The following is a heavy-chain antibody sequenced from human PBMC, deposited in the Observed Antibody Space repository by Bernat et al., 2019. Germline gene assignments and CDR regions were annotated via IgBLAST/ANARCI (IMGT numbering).Heavy chain of an antibody. J-gene: IGHJ4*02. CDR3: AKTSLYGFWSPDGYFDY. CDR2: IYRAGNT. Sequence: EVQLVESGGGLIQPGGSLRLSCAVSGFTVSSDYMSWVRQAPGKGLEWVSVIYRAGNTYYADSVKGRFTISRDNSKNTLYLQMNSLRAEDTAVYYCAKTSLYGFWSPDGYFDYWGQGTLVTVSS. CDR1: GFTVSSDY. D-gene: IGHD3-3*01. V-gene: IGHV3-66*02.